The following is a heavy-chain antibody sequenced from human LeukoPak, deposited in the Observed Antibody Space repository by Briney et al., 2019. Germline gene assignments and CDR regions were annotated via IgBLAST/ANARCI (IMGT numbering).Heavy chain of an antibody. D-gene: IGHD3-10*01. CDR3: ARGSGTYFRTYFDP. J-gene: IGHJ5*02. CDR2: IYHSGST. CDR1: GYSISSGFY. Sequence: PSETPSFTCTVSGYSISSGFYWGWIRQPPGRGLEWIGSIYHSGSTSYNPSLKSRVTISVDTSKNQFSLKLSSLTAADTAIYYCARGSGTYFRTYFDPWGQGTLVTVSS. V-gene: IGHV4-38-2*02.